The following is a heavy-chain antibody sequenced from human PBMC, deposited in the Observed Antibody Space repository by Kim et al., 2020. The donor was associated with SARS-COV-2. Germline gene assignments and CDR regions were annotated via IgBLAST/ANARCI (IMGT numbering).Heavy chain of an antibody. D-gene: IGHD3-10*01. J-gene: IGHJ4*02. V-gene: IGHV3-21*04. Sequence: GGSLRLSCAASGFTFSSYSMNWVRQAPGKGLEWVSSISSSSSYIYYADSVKGRFTISRDNAKNSLYLQMNSLRAEDTAVYYCARERGGSVWFGELFPQDNDYWGQGTLVTVSS. CDR3: ARERGGSVWFGELFPQDNDY. CDR1: GFTFSSYS. CDR2: ISSSSSYI.